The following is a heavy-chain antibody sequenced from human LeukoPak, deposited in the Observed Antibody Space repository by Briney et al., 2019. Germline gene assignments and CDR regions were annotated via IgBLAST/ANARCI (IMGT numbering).Heavy chain of an antibody. CDR1: GFSLSTSGVG. CDR2: IYWNDDN. CDR3: AHIYSNYDFWSGYQGNAFDI. Sequence: KESGPTLVKPTQTLTLTCTFSGFSLSTSGVGVGWIRQPPGKALDWLALIYWNDDNRYSPSLKSRVTITKDTSKNQVVLTITNMDPVDTATYYCAHIYSNYDFWSGYQGNAFDIWGQGTMVTVSS. V-gene: IGHV2-5*01. D-gene: IGHD3-3*01. J-gene: IGHJ3*02.